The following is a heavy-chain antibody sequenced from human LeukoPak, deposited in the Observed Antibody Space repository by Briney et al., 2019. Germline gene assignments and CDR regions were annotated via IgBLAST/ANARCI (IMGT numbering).Heavy chain of an antibody. Sequence: GGSLRLSCAASGFTFSSYGMHWVRQAPGKGLEWVAFIRYDGSNKYYADSVKGRFTISRDNSKNTLYLQMNSLRAEDTAVYYCARASSADYGDYADYWGQGTLVTVSS. CDR3: ARASSADYGDYADY. CDR2: IRYDGSNK. V-gene: IGHV3-30*02. CDR1: GFTFSSYG. D-gene: IGHD4-17*01. J-gene: IGHJ4*02.